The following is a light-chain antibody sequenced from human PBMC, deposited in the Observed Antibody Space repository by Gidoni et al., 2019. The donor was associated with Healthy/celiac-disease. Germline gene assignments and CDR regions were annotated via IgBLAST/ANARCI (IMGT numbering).Light chain of an antibody. CDR3: QQYNNWPPLT. CDR2: GAS. V-gene: IGKV3-15*01. J-gene: IGKJ4*01. Sequence: EIVMTQSPATLSVSPSERATLSCRASQSVSSNLAWYQHKPGKAPRLLIYGASTRATGIPASFSGSGAGKEFTLTISSLQFEDCAVYYCQQYNNWPPLTFGGGTKVEIK. CDR1: QSVSSN.